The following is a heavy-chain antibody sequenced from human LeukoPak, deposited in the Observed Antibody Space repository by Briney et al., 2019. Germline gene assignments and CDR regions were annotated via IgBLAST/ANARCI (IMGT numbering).Heavy chain of an antibody. V-gene: IGHV3-53*01. CDR2: IYSGGDT. J-gene: IGHJ4*02. D-gene: IGHD3-10*01. CDR1: GFTVSGNY. CDR3: ARWSHVSGRWFLDN. Sequence: PGGSLRLSCAASGFTVSGNYMSWVRQAPGKGLEWISLIYSGGDTYYPDSVRGRFTISRDNSKNTLYLQMNSLRAEDTAVYYCARWSHVSGRWFLDNWGRGTLVTVSS.